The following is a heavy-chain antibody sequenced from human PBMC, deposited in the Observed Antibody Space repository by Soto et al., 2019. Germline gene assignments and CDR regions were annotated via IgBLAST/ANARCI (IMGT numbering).Heavy chain of an antibody. CDR1: GFTFSSYW. V-gene: IGHV3-7*03. J-gene: IGHJ3*02. CDR2: IKQDGSEK. CDR3: AREKGGYSGYDDAFDI. Sequence: GGSLRLSCAASGFTFSSYWMSWVRQAPGKGLEWVANIKQDGSEKYYVDSVKGRFTISRDNAKNSLYLQMNSLRAEDTAMYYCAREKGGYSGYDDAFDIWGQGTMVTVSS. D-gene: IGHD5-12*01.